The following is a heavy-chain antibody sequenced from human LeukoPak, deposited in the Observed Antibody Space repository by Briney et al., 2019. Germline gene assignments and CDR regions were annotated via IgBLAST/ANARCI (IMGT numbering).Heavy chain of an antibody. CDR3: AREGSSPVAGYYYYYMDV. D-gene: IGHD6-6*01. CDR2: VFHSGIV. Sequence: SETLSLTCTVSGDSVSSSYWSWIRLPPGKGLEWIGYVFHSGIVHYNLPFKSRVSMSVDTSKNQLSLNLTSLTAADTAVYYCAREGSSPVAGYYYYYMDVWDKGTTVTVSS. J-gene: IGHJ6*03. CDR1: GDSVSSSY. V-gene: IGHV4-59*02.